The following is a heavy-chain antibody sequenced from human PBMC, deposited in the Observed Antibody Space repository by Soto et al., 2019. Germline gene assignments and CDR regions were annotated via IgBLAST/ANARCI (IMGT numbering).Heavy chain of an antibody. CDR2: IIPYYNTL. CDR1: EGTFNSYA. CDR3: ASGASRGYPYFLAS. D-gene: IGHD6-13*01. J-gene: IGHJ4*02. V-gene: IGHV1-69*01. Sequence: QAQVVQSGAELRKPGSSVKLSCKASEGTFNSYAIAWVRQAPGQGLEWMGGIIPYYNTLNYAQKFQDRVTITADDSTNTVYTELSSLRSDDTAVYFCASGASRGYPYFLASWAQGTLVTVSP.